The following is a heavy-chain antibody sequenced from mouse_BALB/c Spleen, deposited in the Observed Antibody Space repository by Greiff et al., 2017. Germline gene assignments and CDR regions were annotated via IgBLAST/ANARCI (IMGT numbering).Heavy chain of an antibody. J-gene: IGHJ1*01. Sequence: EVKLMESGPGLVKPSQSLSLTCTVTGYSITSDYAWNWIRQFPGNKLEWMGYISYSGSTSYNPSLKSRISITRDTSKNQFFLQLNSVTTEDTATYYCARGGGTTMITWYFDVWGAGTTVTVSS. CDR2: ISYSGST. V-gene: IGHV3-2*02. CDR1: GYSITSDYA. D-gene: IGHD2-4*01. CDR3: ARGGGTTMITWYFDV.